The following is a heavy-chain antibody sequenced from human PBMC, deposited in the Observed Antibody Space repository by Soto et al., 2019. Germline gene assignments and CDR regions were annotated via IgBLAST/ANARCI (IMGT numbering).Heavy chain of an antibody. CDR2: INHSGST. V-gene: IGHV4-34*01. D-gene: IGHD4-17*01. CDR1: GGSFSGYY. Sequence: SETLSLTCAVYGGSFSGYYWSWIRQPPGKGLEWIWEINHSGSTNYNPSLKSRVTISVDTSKNQFSLKLSSVTAADTAVYYCARAGPTTVTNGYYYYMDVWGKGTTVTVSS. J-gene: IGHJ6*03. CDR3: ARAGPTTVTNGYYYYMDV.